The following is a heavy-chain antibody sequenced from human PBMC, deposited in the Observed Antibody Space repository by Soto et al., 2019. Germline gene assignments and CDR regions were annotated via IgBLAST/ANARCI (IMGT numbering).Heavy chain of an antibody. D-gene: IGHD2-15*01. Sequence: PGGSLRLSCAASGFTFSSYSMNWVRQAPGKGLEWVSYISSSSSTIYYADSVKGRFTISRDNAKNTLYLQMNSLRAEDTAVYYCVRGDKGGFELWGQGTTVTVSS. CDR1: GFTFSSYS. CDR3: VRGDKGGFEL. V-gene: IGHV3-48*04. CDR2: ISSSSSTI. J-gene: IGHJ6*02.